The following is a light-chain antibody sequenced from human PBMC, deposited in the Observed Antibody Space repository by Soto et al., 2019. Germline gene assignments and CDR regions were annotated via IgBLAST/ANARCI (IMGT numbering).Light chain of an antibody. CDR3: QTWVTGTYV. CDR2: LNSDGSH. V-gene: IGLV4-69*01. J-gene: IGLJ1*01. CDR1: SGHSSYA. Sequence: QLVLTQSPSASASLGASVKLTCTLSSGHSSYAIAWHQQQPQKGPRYLMKLNSDGSHSKGDGIPDRFSGSSSGAERYLTISSLQYEDEADYYCQTWVTGTYVFGTGTKVTVL.